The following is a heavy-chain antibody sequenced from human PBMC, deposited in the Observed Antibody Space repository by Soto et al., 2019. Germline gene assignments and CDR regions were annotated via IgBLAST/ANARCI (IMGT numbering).Heavy chain of an antibody. V-gene: IGHV3-7*01. CDR1: GFTFSSYW. D-gene: IGHD3-22*01. CDR3: AREGGHPYYYDSSGSYSFDY. J-gene: IGHJ4*02. CDR2: IKQDESQK. Sequence: ESGGGLVQPGGSLRLSCAASGFTFSSYWMTWVRQAPGKGLEWVANIKQDESQKYYVDSVKGRFTISRDNAKNSLYLQMNSLRAEDTAVYYCAREGGHPYYYDSSGSYSFDYWGQGTLVTVSS.